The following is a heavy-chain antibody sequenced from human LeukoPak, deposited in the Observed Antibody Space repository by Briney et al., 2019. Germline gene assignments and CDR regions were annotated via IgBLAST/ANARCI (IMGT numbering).Heavy chain of an antibody. J-gene: IGHJ4*02. CDR1: GGTFSSYA. Sequence: VASVKVSCKASGGTFSSYAISWVRQAPGQGLEWVGGIIPIFGTANYAQKFQGRVTITTDESTSTAYMELSSLRSEDTAVYYCARAGGSGSYMGTYYWGQGTLVTVSS. CDR2: IIPIFGTA. V-gene: IGHV1-69*05. D-gene: IGHD1-26*01. CDR3: ARAGGSGSYMGTYY.